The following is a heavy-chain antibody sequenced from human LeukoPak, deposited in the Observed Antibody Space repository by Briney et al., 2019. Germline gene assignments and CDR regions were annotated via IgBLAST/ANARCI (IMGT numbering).Heavy chain of an antibody. J-gene: IGHJ4*02. D-gene: IGHD5-12*01. CDR2: IYYSGST. CDR1: GGSISSYY. V-gene: IGHV4-59*01. CDR3: ARAAFYSGYDL. Sequence: PSETLSLTCTVSGGSISSYYWSWIRQPPGKGLEWIGYIYYSGSTNYNPSLKSRVTISVDTSKNQFSLKLSSVTAADTAVYYCARAAFYSGYDLWGQGTLVTVSS.